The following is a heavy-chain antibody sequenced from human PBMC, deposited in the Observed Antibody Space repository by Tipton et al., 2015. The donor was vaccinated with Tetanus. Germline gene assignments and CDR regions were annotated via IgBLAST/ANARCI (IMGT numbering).Heavy chain of an antibody. CDR3: ARDRGDYIYYGMDV. Sequence: QLVHSGAELKKPGASVKVSCTASGYTFTGYYMYWVRQAPGQGLEWVGWIDPNSGDTIYAQNFQGRVTMTRDTSISTVYMELSRLRSDDTAVYYCARDRGDYIYYGMDVWGPGTTVTVSS. D-gene: IGHD3-22*01. CDR1: GYTFTGYY. CDR2: IDPNSGDT. J-gene: IGHJ6*02. V-gene: IGHV1-2*02.